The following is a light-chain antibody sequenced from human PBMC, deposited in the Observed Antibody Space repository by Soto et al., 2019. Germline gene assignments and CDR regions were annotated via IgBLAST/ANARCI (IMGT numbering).Light chain of an antibody. CDR1: TSNIGTNT. CDR3: AAWDDNVWL. Sequence: QSVLTQPPSASGTPGQRVTISCSGTTSNIGTNTVRWYQQVPGTAPKVLIYNNHERPSGVPDRFSGSKSGTSASLAISGLQSDDEAVYYCAAWDDNVWLFGGGTKLTVL. J-gene: IGLJ3*02. V-gene: IGLV1-44*01. CDR2: NNH.